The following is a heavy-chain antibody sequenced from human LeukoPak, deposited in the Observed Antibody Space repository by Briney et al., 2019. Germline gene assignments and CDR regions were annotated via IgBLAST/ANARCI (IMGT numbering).Heavy chain of an antibody. Sequence: PSETLSLTCAVYGGSSSGYYWSWIRQPPGKGLEWIGEINHSGSTNYNPSLKSRVTISVDTSKNQFSLKLNSVTAADTAVYYCARGGYYGSGRDYFDYWGQGTLVTVSS. V-gene: IGHV4-34*01. CDR2: INHSGST. CDR3: ARGGYYGSGRDYFDY. J-gene: IGHJ4*02. D-gene: IGHD3-10*01. CDR1: GGSSSGYY.